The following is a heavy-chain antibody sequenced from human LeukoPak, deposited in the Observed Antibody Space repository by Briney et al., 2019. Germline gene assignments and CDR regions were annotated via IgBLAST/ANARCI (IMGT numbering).Heavy chain of an antibody. Sequence: GGSLRLSCAASGFTFSSYAMHWVRQAPGKGLEYVSAISSNGGSTYYANSVKGRFTISRDNSKNTLYLQMGSLRAEDMAVYYCARVGMPSTYYYYYYMDVWGKGTTVTISS. CDR3: ARVGMPSTYYYYYYMDV. D-gene: IGHD2-2*01. V-gene: IGHV3-64*01. CDR1: GFTFSSYA. J-gene: IGHJ6*03. CDR2: ISSNGGST.